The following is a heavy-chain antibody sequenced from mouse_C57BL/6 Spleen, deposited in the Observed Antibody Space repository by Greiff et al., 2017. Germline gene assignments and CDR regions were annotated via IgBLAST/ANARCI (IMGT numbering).Heavy chain of an antibody. CDR3: ARGTLGAMDY. V-gene: IGHV1-22*01. Sequence: EVQLVESGPELVKPGASVKMSCKASGYTFTDYNMHWVKQSHGKSLEWIGYINPNNGGTSYNQKFKGKATLTVNKSSSTAYMELRSLTSEDSAVYYCARGTLGAMDYWGQGTSVTVSS. CDR1: GYTFTDYN. D-gene: IGHD3-3*01. J-gene: IGHJ4*01. CDR2: INPNNGGT.